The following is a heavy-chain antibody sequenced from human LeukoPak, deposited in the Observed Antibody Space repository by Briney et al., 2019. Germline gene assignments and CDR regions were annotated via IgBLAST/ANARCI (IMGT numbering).Heavy chain of an antibody. Sequence: GGSLRLSCVASGFTFSSYWMTWVRQAPGKELEWVANIKTDGSQIYYVDSVKGRFTISRDSSKNTLYLQMNSLRAEDTAIYYCAKDRLLFGGFDYWGQGTLVTVSS. CDR2: IKTDGSQI. J-gene: IGHJ4*02. D-gene: IGHD3-10*02. CDR3: AKDRLLFGGFDY. CDR1: GFTFSSYW. V-gene: IGHV3-7*03.